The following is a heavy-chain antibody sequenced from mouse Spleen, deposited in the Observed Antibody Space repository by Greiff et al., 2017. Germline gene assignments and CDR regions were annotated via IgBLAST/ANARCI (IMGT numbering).Heavy chain of an antibody. J-gene: IGHJ2*01. CDR3: ASSGVGRTFEE. Sequence: EVKVEESGGGLVQPGGSRKLSCAASGFTFSSFGMHWVRQTPEKGLEWVAYISSGSSTTYYADTVKGRFTISRDNPKNTLFLQMTSVRCEDTAMYDCASSGVGRTFEEWGQGTTLTGSS. D-gene: IGHD1-1*02. CDR1: GFTFSSFG. V-gene: IGHV5-17*02. CDR2: ISSGSSTT.